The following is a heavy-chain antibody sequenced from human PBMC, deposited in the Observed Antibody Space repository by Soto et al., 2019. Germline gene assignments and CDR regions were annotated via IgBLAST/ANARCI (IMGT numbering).Heavy chain of an antibody. CDR2: INHSGST. CDR1: GGSFSGYY. J-gene: IGHJ5*02. Sequence: SETLSLTCAVYGGSFSGYYWSWIRQPPGKGLEWIGEINHSGSTNYSPSLKSRVTISVDTSKNQFSLKLSSVTAADTAVYYCARAARYCSGGICYSVYNWFDPWGQGTLVTVSS. CDR3: ARAARYCSGGICYSVYNWFDP. V-gene: IGHV4-34*01. D-gene: IGHD2-15*01.